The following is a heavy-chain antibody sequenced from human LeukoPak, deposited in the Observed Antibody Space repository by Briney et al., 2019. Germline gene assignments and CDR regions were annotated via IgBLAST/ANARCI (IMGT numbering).Heavy chain of an antibody. Sequence: PSETLSLTCSVSGGSLSPYYWSWLRQPPGKGLEWIGYIYYSGSTNYNPSLKSRVTISVDTSKNQFSLKLSSVTAADTAVYYCARGKGVLRFLEWLPEDYYYYYGMGVWGQGTTVTVSS. CDR1: GGSLSPYY. CDR3: ARGKGVLRFLEWLPEDYYYYYGMGV. V-gene: IGHV4-59*01. J-gene: IGHJ6*02. D-gene: IGHD3-3*01. CDR2: IYYSGST.